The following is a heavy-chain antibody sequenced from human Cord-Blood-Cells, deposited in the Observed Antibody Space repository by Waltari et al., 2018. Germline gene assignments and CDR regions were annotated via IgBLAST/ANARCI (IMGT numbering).Heavy chain of an antibody. CDR2: ISSSGSTI. CDR1: GFTFSSYE. Sequence: EVQLVESGGGLVQPGGSLRLSCAASGFTFSSYEMNWVRQAPGKGLEWVSYISSSGSTISNADSGKCRVTITRDNAKNSLYLQMNSLRAEDTAVYYCARDRRWDPLTPHWYFDLWGRGTLVTVSS. V-gene: IGHV3-48*03. D-gene: IGHD1-26*01. CDR3: ARDRRWDPLTPHWYFDL. J-gene: IGHJ2*01.